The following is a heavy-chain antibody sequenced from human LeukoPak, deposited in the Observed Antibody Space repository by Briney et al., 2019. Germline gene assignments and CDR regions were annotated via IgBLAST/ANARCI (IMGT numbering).Heavy chain of an antibody. V-gene: IGHV1-8*01. D-gene: IGHD4-23*01. J-gene: IGHJ5*02. CDR1: GYTFTSYD. CDR2: MNPNSGNT. CDR3: ARGYTVVRGGNSGGSWFDP. Sequence: GASVKVSCKASGYTFTSYDINWVRQATGQGLEWMGWMNPNSGNTGYAQKFQGRVTMTRNTSISTAYMELSSLRSEDTAVYYCARGYTVVRGGNSGGSWFDPWGQGTLVTVSS.